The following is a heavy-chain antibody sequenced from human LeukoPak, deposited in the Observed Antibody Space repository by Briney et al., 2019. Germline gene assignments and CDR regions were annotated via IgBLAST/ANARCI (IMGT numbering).Heavy chain of an antibody. CDR1: GFTFSSYW. D-gene: IGHD2-2*01. J-gene: IGHJ5*02. CDR3: AKGYCSSTSCPQTGFDP. CDR2: IKQDGSEK. Sequence: PGGSLRLSCAASGFTFSSYWMSWVRQAPGKGLEWVANIKQDGSEKYYVDSVKGRSTISRDNAKNSLYLQMNSLRAEDTALYYCAKGYCSSTSCPQTGFDPWGQGTLVTVSS. V-gene: IGHV3-7*03.